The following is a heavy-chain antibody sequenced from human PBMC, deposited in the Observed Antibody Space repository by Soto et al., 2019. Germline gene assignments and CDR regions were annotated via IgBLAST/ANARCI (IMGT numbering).Heavy chain of an antibody. D-gene: IGHD3-9*01. Sequence: GESLKISCNGSGYSFTSYWIGWVRQMPGKGLEWMGIIYPGDSDTRYSPSFQGQVTISADKSISTAYLQWSSLKASDTAMYYCARRNYDILTGYPNAFDIWGQGTMVTVSS. CDR3: ARRNYDILTGYPNAFDI. V-gene: IGHV5-51*01. CDR1: GYSFTSYW. CDR2: IYPGDSDT. J-gene: IGHJ3*02.